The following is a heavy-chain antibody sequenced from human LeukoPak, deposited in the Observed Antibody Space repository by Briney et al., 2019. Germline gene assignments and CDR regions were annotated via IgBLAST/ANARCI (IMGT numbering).Heavy chain of an antibody. V-gene: IGHV4-39*01. D-gene: IGHD6-19*01. CDR3: ARLSGWRAEYFQH. J-gene: IGHJ1*01. Sequence: SETLSHTCTVSGGSISSSSDYWGRIRQPPGKGLEWIGSIYYSGSTYYNPSLKSRVTISVDTSKNQFSLKLSSVTAADTAVYYCARLSGWRAEYFQHWGQGTRVTVSS. CDR1: GGSISSSSDY. CDR2: IYYSGST.